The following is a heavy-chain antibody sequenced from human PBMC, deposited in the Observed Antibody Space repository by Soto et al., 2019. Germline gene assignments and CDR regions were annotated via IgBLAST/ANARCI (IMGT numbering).Heavy chain of an antibody. CDR1: GFTFSSYA. Sequence: PGGSLRLSCAASGFTFSSYAMHWVRQAPGKGLEWVAVISYDGSNKYYADSVKGRFTISRDNSKNTLYLQMNSLRAEDTAVYYCARDPTREGGSYEAYAFDIWGQGTMVTVSS. CDR2: ISYDGSNK. J-gene: IGHJ3*02. V-gene: IGHV3-30-3*01. D-gene: IGHD1-26*01. CDR3: ARDPTREGGSYEAYAFDI.